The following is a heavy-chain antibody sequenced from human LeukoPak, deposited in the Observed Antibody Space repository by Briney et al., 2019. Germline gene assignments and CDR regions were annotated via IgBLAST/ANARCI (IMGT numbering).Heavy chain of an antibody. Sequence: SETLSLTCTVSGGSISSYYWSWIRQPPGKGLEWIGYIYYSGSTNYNPSLKSRVTISVDTSKNQFSLKLSSVTAADTAVYYCARQNPYWYFDLWGRGTLVTVSS. V-gene: IGHV4-59*08. CDR2: IYYSGST. J-gene: IGHJ2*01. CDR1: GGSISSYY. CDR3: ARQNPYWYFDL.